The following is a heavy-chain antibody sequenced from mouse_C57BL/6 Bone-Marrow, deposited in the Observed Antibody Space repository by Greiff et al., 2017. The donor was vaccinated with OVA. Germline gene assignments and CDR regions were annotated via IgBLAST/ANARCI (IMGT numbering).Heavy chain of an antibody. CDR3: ARFYYDYDEDAMDY. D-gene: IGHD2-4*01. J-gene: IGHJ4*01. V-gene: IGHV1-50*01. Sequence: QVQLQQSGAELVKPGASVKLSCKASGYTFTSYWMQWVKQRPGQGLEWIGEIDPSDSYTNYNQKFKGKATLTVDTSSSTAYMQLSSLTSEDSAVYYCARFYYDYDEDAMDYWGQGTSVTVSS. CDR2: IDPSDSYT. CDR1: GYTFTSYW.